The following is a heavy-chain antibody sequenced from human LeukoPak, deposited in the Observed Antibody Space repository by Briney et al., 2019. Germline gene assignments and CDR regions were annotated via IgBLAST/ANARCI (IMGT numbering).Heavy chain of an antibody. J-gene: IGHJ5*02. CDR3: ARDRNSASSNNWFDP. CDR2: ISYDGGKE. V-gene: IGHV3-30-3*01. Sequence: GGSLRLSCAASGFTFSSFALHWVRQAPGKGLERVSVISYDGGKEYYADSVKGRFTISRDNSKNTLYLQMNSLRGEDTAVYYCARDRNSASSNNWFDPWGQGTLVTVSS. D-gene: IGHD6-6*01. CDR1: GFTFSSFA.